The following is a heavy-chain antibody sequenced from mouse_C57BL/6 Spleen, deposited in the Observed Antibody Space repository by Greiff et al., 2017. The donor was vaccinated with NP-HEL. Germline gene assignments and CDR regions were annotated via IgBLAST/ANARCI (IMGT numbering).Heavy chain of an antibody. V-gene: IGHV1-26*01. J-gene: IGHJ2*01. D-gene: IGHD1-1*01. CDR2: INPNNGGT. CDR1: GYTFTDYY. Sequence: VQLQQSGPELVKPGASVKISCKASGYTFTDYYMNWVKQSHGKSLEWIGDINPNNGGTSYNQKFKGKATLTVDKSSSTAYMELRSLTSEDSAVYYCAREGDVLLRFDYWGQGTTLTVSS. CDR3: AREGDVLLRFDY.